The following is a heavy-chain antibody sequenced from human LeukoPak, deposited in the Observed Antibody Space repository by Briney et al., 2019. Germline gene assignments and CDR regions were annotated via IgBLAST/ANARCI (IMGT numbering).Heavy chain of an antibody. CDR2: RRSKANSYTT. V-gene: IGHV3-72*01. J-gene: IGHJ4*02. CDR3: ARGNCIEDFYYDY. Sequence: GGFLRLSCAGSGFTLNDHAVDWVRQAPGKGLEWVGRRRSKANSYTTAYAASVTGRFTISRDDSKNSLYLQMNSLRIEDTALYYCARGNCIEDFYYDYWGQGTLVTVSS. D-gene: IGHD2-21*02. CDR1: GFTLNDHA.